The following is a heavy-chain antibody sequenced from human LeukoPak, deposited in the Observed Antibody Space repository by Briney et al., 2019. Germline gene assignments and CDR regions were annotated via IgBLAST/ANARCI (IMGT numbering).Heavy chain of an antibody. V-gene: IGHV4-59*08. Sequence: SETLSLTCTVSGGSISGYYWSWIRQPPGKGLEWIGYIYYSGTTNYNPSLKSRVTISVDTSKNQFSLKLSSVTAADTAVYYCARHASPSSWVDYWGQGTLVTVSS. CDR2: IYYSGTT. CDR3: ARHASPSSWVDY. D-gene: IGHD6-13*01. J-gene: IGHJ4*02. CDR1: GGSISGYY.